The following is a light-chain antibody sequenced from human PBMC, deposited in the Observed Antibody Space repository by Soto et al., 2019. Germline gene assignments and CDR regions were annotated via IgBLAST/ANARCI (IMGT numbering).Light chain of an antibody. CDR2: SSN. CDR1: SSNIGSYI. V-gene: IGLV1-44*01. J-gene: IGLJ1*01. CDR3: AAWDDSLNGDV. Sequence: QSVLTQPPSTSGTPGQRVTISCSGSSSNIGSYIVSWYQQLPGTAPKLLIYSSNQRPSGVPDRFSGSKSGTSASLAISGLKSEDEADYYCAAWDDSLNGDVFGTGTKVTVL.